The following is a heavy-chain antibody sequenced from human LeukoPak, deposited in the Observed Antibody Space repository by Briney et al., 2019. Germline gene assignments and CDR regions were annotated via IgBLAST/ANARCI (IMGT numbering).Heavy chain of an antibody. J-gene: IGHJ5*02. CDR1: GGSISSYY. CDR3: AREVPQQHLAP. V-gene: IGHV4-59*01. D-gene: IGHD6-13*01. CDR2: IYYSGST. Sequence: SETLPLTCTVSGGSISSYYWSWIRQPPGKGLEWIGYIYYSGSTNYNPSLKSRVTISVDTSKNQFSLKLSSVTAADTAVYYCAREVPQQHLAPWGQGTLVTVSS.